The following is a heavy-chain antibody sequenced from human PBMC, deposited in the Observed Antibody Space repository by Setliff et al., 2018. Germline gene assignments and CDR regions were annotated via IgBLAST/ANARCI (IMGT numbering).Heavy chain of an antibody. CDR1: GFTFSIYW. CDR2: TKQDGTKQ. D-gene: IGHD3-22*01. J-gene: IGHJ4*02. CDR3: AKYYSDNSGSRGAFDY. V-gene: IGHV3-7*01. Sequence: GGTLRLSCAASGFTFSIYWMTWVRQAPGKGLEWVANTKQDGTKQYYVDSVKGRFTISRDNAKNSLYLQMNSPRAEDTAVYYCAKYYSDNSGSRGAFDYWGQGILVTVSS.